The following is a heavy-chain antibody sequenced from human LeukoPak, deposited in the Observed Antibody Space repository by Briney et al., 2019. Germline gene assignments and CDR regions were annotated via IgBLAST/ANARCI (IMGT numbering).Heavy chain of an antibody. CDR3: ARTTYYYDSSCYAY. J-gene: IGHJ4*02. V-gene: IGHV3-30-3*01. Sequence: GGPLRLSCAASGFTFSSYAMHWVRQAPGKGLEWVTVISYDGSNKYYADSVKGRFTISRDNSKNSLYLQMNSLRAEDTAVYYCARTTYYYDSSCYAYWGQGTLVTVSS. CDR1: GFTFSSYA. CDR2: ISYDGSNK. D-gene: IGHD3-22*01.